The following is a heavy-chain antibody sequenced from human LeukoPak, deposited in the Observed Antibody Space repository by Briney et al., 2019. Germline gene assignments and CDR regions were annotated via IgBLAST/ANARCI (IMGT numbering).Heavy chain of an antibody. CDR2: IYYSGNT. J-gene: IGHJ3*02. V-gene: IGHV4-39*02. CDR1: GGFISSSSYY. Sequence: SSETLSLTCTVSGGFISSSSYYWGWIRQPPGKGLEWIGSIYYSGNTYYNPSLKSRVTISVDTSKNQFSLKLSSVTAADTAVYYCARDLGSGSYYDGNAFDIWGQGTMVTVSS. D-gene: IGHD3-10*01. CDR3: ARDLGSGSYYDGNAFDI.